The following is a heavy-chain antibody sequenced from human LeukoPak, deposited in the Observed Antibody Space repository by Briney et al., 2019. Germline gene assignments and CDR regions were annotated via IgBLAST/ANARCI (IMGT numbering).Heavy chain of an antibody. Sequence: SETLSLTCTVSGGSIRGYYWSWIRQPPGNGLEWIAHMYYRGSSKYNPYLKSRATISRDKSKSQFSLKLTSVTVADTAVYFCAREGVAAAGAFDNWGQGTLVTVSS. CDR3: AREGVAAAGAFDN. V-gene: IGHV4-59*01. CDR1: GGSIRGYY. D-gene: IGHD6-13*01. J-gene: IGHJ4*02. CDR2: MYYRGSS.